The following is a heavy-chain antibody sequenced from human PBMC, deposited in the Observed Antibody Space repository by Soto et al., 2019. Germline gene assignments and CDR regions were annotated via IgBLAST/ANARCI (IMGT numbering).Heavy chain of an antibody. J-gene: IGHJ5*02. CDR3: ARDRPGMDLTDNWFDP. CDR1: GGTFSSYT. CDR2: IIPILGIA. V-gene: IGHV1-69*04. Sequence: PGASVKVSCKASGGTFSSYTISWVRQAPGQGLEWMGRIIPILGIANYAQKFQGRVTITADKSTSTAYMELSSLRSEDTAVYYCARDRPGMDLTDNWFDPWGQGTLVTVSS.